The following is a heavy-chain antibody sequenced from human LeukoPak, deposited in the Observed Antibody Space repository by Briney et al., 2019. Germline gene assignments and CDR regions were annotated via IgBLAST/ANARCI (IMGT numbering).Heavy chain of an antibody. CDR3: AKNNGDDAFDI. V-gene: IGHV3-23*01. Sequence: HPGGSLRLSCAASGFNFGSYSMTWVRQAPGKGLEWVSVISGSGGTTFYTDSVKGRFTISRDNSKNTLYLQMNSLRAEDTAVYYCAKNNGDDAFDIWGQGTMVTVSS. CDR2: ISGSGGTT. J-gene: IGHJ3*02. D-gene: IGHD4-17*01. CDR1: GFNFGSYS.